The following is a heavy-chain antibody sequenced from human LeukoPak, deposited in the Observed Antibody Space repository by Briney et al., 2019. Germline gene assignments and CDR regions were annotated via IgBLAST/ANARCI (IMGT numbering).Heavy chain of an antibody. Sequence: GGSLRLSCAASGFTFSSYWMHWVRQVPGKGLVWVSRINSDGSSTSYADSVKGRFTISRDNAKNTLYLQMNSLRAEDTAVYYCARGEVYYYDSSGYYYYYYYMDVWGKGTTVTVSS. CDR2: INSDGSST. V-gene: IGHV3-74*01. CDR3: ARGEVYYYDSSGYYYYYYYMDV. D-gene: IGHD3-22*01. J-gene: IGHJ6*03. CDR1: GFTFSSYW.